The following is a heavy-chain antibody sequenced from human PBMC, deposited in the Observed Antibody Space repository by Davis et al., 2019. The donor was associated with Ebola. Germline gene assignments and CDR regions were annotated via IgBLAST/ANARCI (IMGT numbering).Heavy chain of an antibody. Sequence: PSETLSLTCTVSGGSISSYYWSWIRQPPGKGLEWIGYIYYSGSTNYNPSLKSRVTISVDTSKNQFSLKLSSVTAADTAVYYCARHKAARKDAFDIWGQGTMVTVSS. CDR2: IYYSGST. CDR1: GGSISSYY. CDR3: ARHKAARKDAFDI. D-gene: IGHD6-6*01. V-gene: IGHV4-59*08. J-gene: IGHJ3*02.